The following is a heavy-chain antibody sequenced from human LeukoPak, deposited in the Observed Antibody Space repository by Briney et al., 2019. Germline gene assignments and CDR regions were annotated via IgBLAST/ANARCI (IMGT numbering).Heavy chain of an antibody. V-gene: IGHV3-9*03. D-gene: IGHD6-19*01. CDR1: GFTFDDYA. CDR2: ISWNSDTL. Sequence: PGGSLRLSCAASGFTFDDYAMHWVRQAPGKGLEWVSGISWNSDTLGYAESVKGRFTISRDNAKNSLYLQMNSLRAEDMALYYCAKDKSSAWYLWLDDWGQGTLVTVSS. CDR3: AKDKSSAWYLWLDD. J-gene: IGHJ4*02.